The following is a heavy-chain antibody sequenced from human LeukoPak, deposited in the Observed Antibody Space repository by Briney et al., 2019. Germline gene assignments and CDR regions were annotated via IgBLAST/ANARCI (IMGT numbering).Heavy chain of an antibody. CDR2: INHSGST. J-gene: IGHJ4*02. D-gene: IGHD3-22*01. Sequence: SETLSLTCAVYGGSFSGYYWSWIRQPPGKGLEWIGEINHSGSTNYNPSLKSRVTISVDTSKNQFSLKLSSVTAADTAVYYCARGLGSRFYHDSSGYYQYWGQGTLVTVSS. CDR3: ARGLGSRFYHDSSGYYQY. V-gene: IGHV4-34*01. CDR1: GGSFSGYY.